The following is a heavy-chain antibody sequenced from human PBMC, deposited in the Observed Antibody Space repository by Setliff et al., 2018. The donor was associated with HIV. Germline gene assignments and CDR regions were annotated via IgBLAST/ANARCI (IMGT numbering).Heavy chain of an antibody. D-gene: IGHD5-18*01. V-gene: IGHV3-15*01. CDR1: GFTFSNAY. Sequence: GGSLRLSCAASGFTFSNAYMTWVRQAPGKGLEWVGQIKTKTDGETTDYAAPVEGRFTISRDDSKNTVFLQMNSLKTDDTAVYYCTTWGYRWGQGMLVTVSS. J-gene: IGHJ4*02. CDR2: IKTKTDGETT. CDR3: TTWGYR.